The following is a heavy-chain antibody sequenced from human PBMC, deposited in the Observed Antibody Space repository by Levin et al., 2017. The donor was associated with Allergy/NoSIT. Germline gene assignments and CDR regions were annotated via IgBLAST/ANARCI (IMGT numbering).Heavy chain of an antibody. Sequence: SLKISCAASGFTFDDYAMHWVRQAPGKGLEWVSGISWDSGSIGYADSVKGRFTISRDNAKNSLYLQMNSLRAEDTALYYCAKATLVYRAVAGHWYFDLWGRGTLVTVSS. V-gene: IGHV3-9*01. J-gene: IGHJ2*01. CDR3: AKATLVYRAVAGHWYFDL. D-gene: IGHD6-19*01. CDR1: GFTFDDYA. CDR2: ISWDSGSI.